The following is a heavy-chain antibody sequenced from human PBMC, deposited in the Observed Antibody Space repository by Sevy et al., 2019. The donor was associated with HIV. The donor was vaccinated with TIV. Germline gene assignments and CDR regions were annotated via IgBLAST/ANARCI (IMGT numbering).Heavy chain of an antibody. CDR2: IKQDGSEK. J-gene: IGHJ6*02. Sequence: GGSLRLSCAASGFTFSSYWMSWVRQAPGKGLEWVANIKQDGSEKYYVYSVKGRFTISRDNAKNSLYLKMNSLRAEDTAVYYCARDHYDFWSGLRYYYYGMDVWGQGTTVTVSS. V-gene: IGHV3-7*01. D-gene: IGHD3-3*01. CDR3: ARDHYDFWSGLRYYYYGMDV. CDR1: GFTFSSYW.